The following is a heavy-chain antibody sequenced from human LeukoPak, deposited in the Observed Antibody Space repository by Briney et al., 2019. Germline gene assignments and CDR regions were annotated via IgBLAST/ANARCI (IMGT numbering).Heavy chain of an antibody. J-gene: IGHJ5*02. V-gene: IGHV3-21*01. D-gene: IGHD3-10*01. Sequence: GGSLRLSCAASGFIFSRYSVNWVRQAPGKGLEWVSSISGSSTYIDYADSVKGRFTISRDNAKNSLYLQMSSLRAEDTAVYYCARDHNYYYSGRGFDPWGQGTLVTVSS. CDR1: GFIFSRYS. CDR3: ARDHNYYYSGRGFDP. CDR2: ISGSSTYI.